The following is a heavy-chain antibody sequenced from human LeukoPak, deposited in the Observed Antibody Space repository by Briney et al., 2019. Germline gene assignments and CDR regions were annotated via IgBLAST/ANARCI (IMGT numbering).Heavy chain of an antibody. J-gene: IGHJ6*02. CDR3: AKASGYCGSTACYVMDV. Sequence: PGGSLRLSCAASGVTLTNFAMSWVRQAPGKGLEWVSVIVGSDDGKYYADSVKGRFTISRDNSKNTLYLQMGSLRGEDTAVYYCAKASGYCGSTACYVMDVWGQGTTVTVSS. V-gene: IGHV3-23*01. CDR2: IVGSDDGK. D-gene: IGHD2-2*01. CDR1: GVTLTNFA.